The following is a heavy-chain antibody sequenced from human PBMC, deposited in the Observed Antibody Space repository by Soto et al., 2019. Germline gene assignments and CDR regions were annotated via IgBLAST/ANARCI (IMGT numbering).Heavy chain of an antibody. J-gene: IGHJ4*02. CDR1: GFTFTSYG. CDR3: ARGLYYDTSGYYSPD. CDR2: ISYDGSNE. D-gene: IGHD3-22*01. V-gene: IGHV3-30*03. Sequence: GGSLRLSCAASGFTFTSYGMHWVRQAPGKGLEWVAVISYDGSNEYYADSVKGRFTISRDNSKNTLYLQMNSLRAEDTAVYYCARGLYYDTSGYYSPDWGQGTLVTVSS.